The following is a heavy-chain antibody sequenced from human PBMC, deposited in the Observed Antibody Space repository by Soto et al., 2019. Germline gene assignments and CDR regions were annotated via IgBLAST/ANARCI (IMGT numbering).Heavy chain of an antibody. J-gene: IGHJ4*02. D-gene: IGHD3-22*01. CDR2: IDRSGRNK. CDR3: ARDSTYYDSSDYFDH. Sequence: GGSLRLSCVASGFTFSSYEMNWVRQAPGKGLEWVSYIDRSGRNKYYADSVKGRFTISRDSAKNSLYLQMHSLTAEDTAVYYCARDSTYYDSSDYFDHWGQGTPVTVSS. CDR1: GFTFSSYE. V-gene: IGHV3-48*03.